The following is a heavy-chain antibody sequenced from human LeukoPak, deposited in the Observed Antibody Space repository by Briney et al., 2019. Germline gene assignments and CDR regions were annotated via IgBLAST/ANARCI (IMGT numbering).Heavy chain of an antibody. CDR3: ARVATSGSGYFHH. J-gene: IGHJ1*01. V-gene: IGHV3-74*01. CDR2: ISDDGSST. Sequence: GGSLRLSCAAYGFTFSSYWMHWLRQAPGKGLVWVSRISDDGSSTIYADSVKGRFTVSRNNAKNTLYQQMNGLRAEDTAAHHCARVATSGSGYFHHWGQGTLVTVSS. D-gene: IGHD2-2*01. CDR1: GFTFSSYW.